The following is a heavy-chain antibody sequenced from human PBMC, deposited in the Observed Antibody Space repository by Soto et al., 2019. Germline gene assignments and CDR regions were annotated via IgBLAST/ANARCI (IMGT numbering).Heavy chain of an antibody. Sequence: QVTLKESGPVLVKPTETLTLTCTVSGFSLSNTRMGVSWIRQPPGKALEWLAHIFSDDEKSYSTSLRSRLTISKDTSKSQVVLNMTNMDPVDTATYYCARLPCSSSWFYYFDYWGQGSLVTVSS. D-gene: IGHD6-13*01. V-gene: IGHV2-26*01. CDR1: GFSLSNTRMG. J-gene: IGHJ4*02. CDR2: IFSDDEK. CDR3: ARLPCSSSWFYYFDY.